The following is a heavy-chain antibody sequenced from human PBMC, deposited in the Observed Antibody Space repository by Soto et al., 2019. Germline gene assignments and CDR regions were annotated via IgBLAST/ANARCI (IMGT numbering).Heavy chain of an antibody. V-gene: IGHV3-53*01. CDR3: ATGLTLPVRPSFDT. J-gene: IGHJ5*02. CDR1: GFTVSGNY. Sequence: EVQLVESGGGLIQPGGSLRLCCAASGFTVSGNYITWVRQAPGKGLEWVSVIFSGDNTYYSDSVKGRFTISRDNSKNTVYLQMNRLIGDDTAVYFCATGLTLPVRPSFDTWGQGTLLTVSS. CDR2: IFSGDNT. D-gene: IGHD2-21*02.